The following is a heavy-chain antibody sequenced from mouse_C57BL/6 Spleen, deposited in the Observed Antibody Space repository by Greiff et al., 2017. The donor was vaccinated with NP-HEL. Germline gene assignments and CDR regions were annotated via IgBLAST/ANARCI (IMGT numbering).Heavy chain of an antibody. Sequence: VQLKESGPGLVKPSQSLSLTCSVTGYSITSGYYWNWIRQFPGNKLEWMGYISYDGSNNYNPSLKNRISITRDTSKNQFFLKLNSVTTEDTATYYCASLVAAYYFDYWGQGTTLTVSS. D-gene: IGHD1-1*01. V-gene: IGHV3-6*01. CDR2: ISYDGSN. CDR3: ASLVAAYYFDY. J-gene: IGHJ2*01. CDR1: GYSITSGYY.